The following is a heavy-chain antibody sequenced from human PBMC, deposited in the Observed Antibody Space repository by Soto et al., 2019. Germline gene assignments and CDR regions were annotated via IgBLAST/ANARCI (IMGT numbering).Heavy chain of an antibody. D-gene: IGHD6-19*01. CDR2: ISYDGSNK. V-gene: IGHV3-30*18. CDR1: GFTFSNYW. Sequence: WGSLRLSCAASGFTFSNYWMHWVRQAPGKGLEWVAVISYDGSNKYYADSAKGRFTISRDNSKNTLYLQMNSLRAEDTAVYYCAKDFGSSGLNYFDYWGQGTLVTVSS. J-gene: IGHJ4*02. CDR3: AKDFGSSGLNYFDY.